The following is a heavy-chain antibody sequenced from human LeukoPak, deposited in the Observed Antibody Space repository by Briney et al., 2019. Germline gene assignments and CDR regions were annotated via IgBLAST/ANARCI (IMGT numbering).Heavy chain of an antibody. D-gene: IGHD4-23*01. Sequence: SETLSLTCTVSGDSISNRNCWTWVRRPPGKGLEWIGEIYHNGATNYKPSLKSRVTMSLDKSKNQFSLKLNSVTAADTAVYYCARNAGNSDYDSWGQGTLVTVSS. CDR1: GDSISNRNC. V-gene: IGHV4-4*02. CDR3: ARNAGNSDYDS. J-gene: IGHJ4*02. CDR2: IYHNGAT.